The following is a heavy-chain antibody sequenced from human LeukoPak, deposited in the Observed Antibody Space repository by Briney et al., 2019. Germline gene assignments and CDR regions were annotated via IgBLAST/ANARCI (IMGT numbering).Heavy chain of an antibody. CDR3: AKVARVSHYYYYYMDV. Sequence: GGSLRLSCAASGFTFSSYAMSWVRQAPGKGLEWVSAISGSGGTTFYADSEKGRFPISRDNSKNTLYLQMSSLRAEDTAVYYCAKVARVSHYYYYYMDVWGKGTTVTVSS. D-gene: IGHD3-3*01. CDR2: ISGSGGTT. J-gene: IGHJ6*03. CDR1: GFTFSSYA. V-gene: IGHV3-23*01.